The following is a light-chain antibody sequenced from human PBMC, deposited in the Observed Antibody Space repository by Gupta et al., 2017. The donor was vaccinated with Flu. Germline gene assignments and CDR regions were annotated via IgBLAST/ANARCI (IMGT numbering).Light chain of an antibody. CDR3: CSYAGSSTSYV. CDR2: EGS. V-gene: IGLV2-23*01. J-gene: IGLJ1*01. CDR1: SSDVGSYNL. Sequence: QSALTQPASVSGSPGQPITISCTGTSSDVGSYNLVSWYQQHPGKAPKLMIYEGSKRPSGVSNRFSGSKSGNTASLTISGLQAEDEADYYCCSYAGSSTSYVFGTGTKVTVL.